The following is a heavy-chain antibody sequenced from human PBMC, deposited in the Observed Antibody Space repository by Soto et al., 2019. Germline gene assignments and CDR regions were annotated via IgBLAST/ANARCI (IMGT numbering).Heavy chain of an antibody. Sequence: GESLKISCKGSGYSFTSYWIGWVRQMPGKGLEWMGIIYPGDSDTRYSPSFQGQVTISADKSISTAYLQWSSLKASDTAMYYCARHETTMVRGAPAFDPWGQGTLVTVSS. J-gene: IGHJ5*02. V-gene: IGHV5-51*01. D-gene: IGHD3-10*01. CDR3: ARHETTMVRGAPAFDP. CDR2: IYPGDSDT. CDR1: GYSFTSYW.